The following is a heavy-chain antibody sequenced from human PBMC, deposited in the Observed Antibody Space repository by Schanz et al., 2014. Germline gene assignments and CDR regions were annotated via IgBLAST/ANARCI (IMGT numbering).Heavy chain of an antibody. J-gene: IGHJ5*02. D-gene: IGHD3-10*01. CDR2: IRFDGSDK. V-gene: IGHV3-30*02. Sequence: QVQLVESGGGVVQPGGSLRLSCAASGFNFSSYGMHWVRQAPGKGLEWVTFIRFDGSDKYYADSVKGRFSVSRDNSKNTLYLQMNSLRADDTAVYYCAKDQLANYRGSGYNWFDPWGQGTLVTVSS. CDR3: AKDQLANYRGSGYNWFDP. CDR1: GFNFSSYG.